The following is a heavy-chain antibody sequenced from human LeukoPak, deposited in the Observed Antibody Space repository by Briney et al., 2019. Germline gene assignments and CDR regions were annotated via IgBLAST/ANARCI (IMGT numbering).Heavy chain of an antibody. CDR3: ARPTGGGGSCFDY. J-gene: IGHJ4*02. D-gene: IGHD2-15*01. Sequence: SETLSLTCTVSGGSISSSSYYWGWIRQPPGKGLGWIGSIYYSGSTYYNPSLKSRVTISVDTSKNQFSLKLSSVTAADTAVYYCARPTGGGGSCFDYWGQGTLVTVSS. CDR1: GGSISSSSYY. CDR2: IYYSGST. V-gene: IGHV4-39*01.